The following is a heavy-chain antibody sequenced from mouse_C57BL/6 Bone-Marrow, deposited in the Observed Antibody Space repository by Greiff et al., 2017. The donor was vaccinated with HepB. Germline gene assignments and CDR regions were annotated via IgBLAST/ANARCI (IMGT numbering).Heavy chain of an antibody. CDR3: AGTDGGSSWFAY. CDR2: INPNNGGT. V-gene: IGHV1-26*01. J-gene: IGHJ3*01. Sequence: EVQLQQSGPELVKPGASVKISCKASGYTFTDYYMNWVKQRQGKSLEWIGDINPNNGGTSYKQKFKGKATLTVDKSSSTAYMELRSLTSEDSAYYYCAGTDGGSSWFAYWGQGTLVTVSA. CDR1: GYTFTDYY. D-gene: IGHD1-1*02.